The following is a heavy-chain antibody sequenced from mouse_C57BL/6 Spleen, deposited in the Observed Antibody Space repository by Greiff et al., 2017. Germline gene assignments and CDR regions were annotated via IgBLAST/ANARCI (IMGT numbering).Heavy chain of an antibody. CDR3: AREGAAPATEYALDY. Sequence: VQLQQSGPELVKPGASVKLSCTASGFTFTDYYMNWVKQSPGKSLEWIGDINPNNGGTSYNQKFKGKATLTVDNSSSTAYMELRSLKSEDSAVYYCAREGAAPATEYALDYWGQGTSVTVSS. V-gene: IGHV1-26*01. J-gene: IGHJ4*01. CDR2: INPNNGGT. CDR1: GFTFTDYY. D-gene: IGHD1-1*01.